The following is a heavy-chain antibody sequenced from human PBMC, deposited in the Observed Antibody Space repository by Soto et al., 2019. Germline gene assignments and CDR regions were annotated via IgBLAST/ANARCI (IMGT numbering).Heavy chain of an antibody. CDR3: ASVTTIWSN. J-gene: IGHJ4*02. V-gene: IGHV1-46*01. CDR1: GYRSSNYY. D-gene: IGHD2-21*02. CDR2: VNPNGAST. Sequence: ASVKVSFKAAGYRSSNYYKPWVRQAPGQGFEWMGIVNPNGASTNYAQRFQGRVTLTRDTSTTTDYMELSRLTSDDTAVYFCASVTTIWSNWGQGTLVTVSS.